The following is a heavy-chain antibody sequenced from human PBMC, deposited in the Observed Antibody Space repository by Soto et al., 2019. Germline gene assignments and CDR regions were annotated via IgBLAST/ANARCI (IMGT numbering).Heavy chain of an antibody. CDR1: GGSISSSSYY. CDR2: IYYSGST. CDR3: ARVVEQQLERWFDP. Sequence: SETLSLTCTVSGGSISSSSYYWGWIRQPPGKGLEWIGSIYYSGSTYYNPSLKSRVTISVDTSKNQFSLKLNSVTAADTAVYYCARVVEQQLERWFDPWGQGTLVTVSS. D-gene: IGHD6-13*01. J-gene: IGHJ5*02. V-gene: IGHV4-39*07.